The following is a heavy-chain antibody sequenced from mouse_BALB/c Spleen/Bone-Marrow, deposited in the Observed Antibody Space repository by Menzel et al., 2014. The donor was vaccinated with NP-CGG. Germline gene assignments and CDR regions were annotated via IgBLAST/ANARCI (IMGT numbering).Heavy chain of an antibody. CDR2: INPESSTI. J-gene: IGHJ2*01. CDR1: GFDFSRYW. D-gene: IGHD1-2*01. CDR3: TRLTYYGLSDY. V-gene: IGHV4-1*02. Sequence: VQLKQSGGGLVQPGGSLKLSCTASGFDFSRYWMSWVRRAPGKRLQWIGEINPESSTINYTPSLKDKFIISRDNAKNTLYLQMSKVRSEDTALYYCTRLTYYGLSDYWGQGTTLTVSS.